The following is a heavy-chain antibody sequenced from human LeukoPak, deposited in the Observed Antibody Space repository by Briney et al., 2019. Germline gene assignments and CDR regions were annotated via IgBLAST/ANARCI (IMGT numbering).Heavy chain of an antibody. CDR3: ARVWGYRDYYDSTAYYRFDH. V-gene: IGHV3-21*01. CDR2: ISSSNSYI. D-gene: IGHD3-22*01. CDR1: GFTFSTYN. Sequence: GGSLRLSCAASGFTFSTYNMNWVRQAPGKGLEGVSSISSSNSYIYYADSVKGRFTISRDNAKNSLYLQMNSLRAEDTAVYYCARVWGYRDYYDSTAYYRFDHWGQEPRSPSPQ. J-gene: IGHJ4*01.